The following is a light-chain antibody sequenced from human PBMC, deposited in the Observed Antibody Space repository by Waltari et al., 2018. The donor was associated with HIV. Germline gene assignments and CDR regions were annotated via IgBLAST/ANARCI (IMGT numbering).Light chain of an antibody. V-gene: IGLV3-25*03. J-gene: IGLJ3*02. Sequence: SYELTQPPSVSVSPGQTDRITCSGDALAKQSSYWYQQKPGQAPLLLIYKDTERPSGIPERFSGSSSGTTVTLTISGVQAEDEADYYCQSTDSSITYVVFGGGTKLTVL. CDR2: KDT. CDR3: QSTDSSITYVV. CDR1: ALAKQS.